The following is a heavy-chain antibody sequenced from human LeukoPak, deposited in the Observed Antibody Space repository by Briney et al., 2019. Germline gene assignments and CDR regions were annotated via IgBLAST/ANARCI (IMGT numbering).Heavy chain of an antibody. Sequence: SGGSLRLSCAASGFTFSNYWMYEARQAPGKGLLGVSHISPYGSYTIHAHSVKGRFTISRDNATNTFYLQRKRVRVEHTAVYFCANSTWHYRGDSWGEGPLVTVSS. CDR3: ANSTWHYRGDS. D-gene: IGHD1-7*01. J-gene: IGHJ4*02. CDR1: GFTFSNYW. CDR2: ISPYGSYT. V-gene: IGHV3-74*01.